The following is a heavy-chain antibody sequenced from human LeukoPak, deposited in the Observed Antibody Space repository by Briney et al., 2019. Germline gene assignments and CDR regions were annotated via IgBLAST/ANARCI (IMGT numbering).Heavy chain of an antibody. V-gene: IGHV4-39*01. CDR1: GGSISSSSYY. Sequence: PSETLSLTCTVSGGSISSSSYYWVWIRQPPGKGLEWIGSVYYSGGTYYNPSLKSRVTVSIDTSKNQFFVRLSSVTAADTAVYYCARQTTVWNSGWHFDFWGQGTLVTVSS. CDR2: VYYSGGT. J-gene: IGHJ4*02. CDR3: ARQTTVWNSGWHFDF. D-gene: IGHD6-19*01.